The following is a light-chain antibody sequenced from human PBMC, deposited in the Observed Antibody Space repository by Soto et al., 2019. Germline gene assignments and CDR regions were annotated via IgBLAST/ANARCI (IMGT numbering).Light chain of an antibody. CDR3: CSFAGSSTVV. CDR2: EGS. V-gene: IGLV2-23*01. J-gene: IGLJ2*01. CDR1: SSDVGSYNL. Sequence: QSALTQPASVSGSPGQSITISCTGTSSDVGSYNLVSWYQQHPVKDPKLMIYEGSKRPSGVSNRFSGSKSGNTASLTISGLQAEDEADYYCCSFAGSSTVVFGGGTKLTVL.